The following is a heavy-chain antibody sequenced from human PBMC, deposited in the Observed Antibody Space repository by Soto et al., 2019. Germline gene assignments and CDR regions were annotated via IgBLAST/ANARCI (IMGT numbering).Heavy chain of an antibody. CDR3: ARVAVAGTRYAY. Sequence: QVQLQESGPGLVKPSGTLSLTCAVSGGSISSSNWWSWVRQPPGKGLEWIGEIYHSGSTNYNPSLEGRXXVXVXXSKNQFSLELSSVTAADTAVYYCARVAVAGTRYAYWGQGTLVTVSS. D-gene: IGHD6-19*01. CDR2: IYHSGST. CDR1: GGSISSSNW. V-gene: IGHV4-4*02. J-gene: IGHJ4*02.